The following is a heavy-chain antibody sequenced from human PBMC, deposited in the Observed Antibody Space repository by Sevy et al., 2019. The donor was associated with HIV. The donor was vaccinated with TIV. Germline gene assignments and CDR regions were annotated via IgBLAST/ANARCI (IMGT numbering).Heavy chain of an antibody. Sequence: GGSLRLSCAASGFTVNSDYMSWVRQAPGKGLEWVSVVYSGGTTYYADSVKGRFTISRDNSKNILYLQMNSLRAEDTAVYYCARHTSFGELGSWFDPWGQGTLVTVSS. V-gene: IGHV3-53*01. CDR2: VYSGGTT. CDR3: ARHTSFGELGSWFDP. D-gene: IGHD3-10*01. CDR1: GFTVNSDY. J-gene: IGHJ5*02.